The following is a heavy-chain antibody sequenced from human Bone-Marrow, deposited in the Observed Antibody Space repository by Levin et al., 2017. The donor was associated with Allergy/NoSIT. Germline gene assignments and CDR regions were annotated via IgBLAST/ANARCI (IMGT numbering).Heavy chain of an antibody. J-gene: IGHJ6*03. CDR1: GGSFSDDQ. Sequence: SGGSLRLSCAVYGGSFSDDQWSWIRQSPGRGLEWIGEIKHSGSTNYNPSLKSRVTLSLDTSKNQFSLILSSVTAADTAIYYCARVSKNYYYYYMDVWGKGTTVTVSS. CDR2: IKHSGST. V-gene: IGHV4-34*01. CDR3: ARVSKNYYYYYMDV.